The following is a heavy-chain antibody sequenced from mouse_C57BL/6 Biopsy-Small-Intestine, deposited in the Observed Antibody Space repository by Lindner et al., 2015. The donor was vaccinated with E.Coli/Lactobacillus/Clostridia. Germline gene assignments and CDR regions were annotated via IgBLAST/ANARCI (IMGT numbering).Heavy chain of an antibody. J-gene: IGHJ4*01. D-gene: IGHD2-4*01. CDR2: ISSGSSTI. CDR3: ATYDYDVEGAMDY. V-gene: IGHV5-17*01. CDR1: GFTFSDYG. Sequence: VQLQESGGGLVKPGRSLKLSCAASGFTFSDYGMHWVRQAPEKGLEWVAYISSGSSTIYYADTVKGRFTISRDNAKNTLFLQMTSLRFEDTAMYYCATYDYDVEGAMDYWGQGTSVTVSS.